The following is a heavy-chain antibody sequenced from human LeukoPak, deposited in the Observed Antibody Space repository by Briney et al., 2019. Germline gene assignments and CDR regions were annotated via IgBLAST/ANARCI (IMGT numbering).Heavy chain of an antibody. V-gene: IGHV3-9*01. Sequence: GGSLRLSCAASGFTFSSYSMNWVRQAPGKGLEWVSGISWTSGSLGYADSVKGRFSISRDNAKNSLYLQMNSLKPEDTALYYCAKIQGRYDSSGAYHDAFDLWGQGTMVTVSS. D-gene: IGHD3-22*01. CDR3: AKIQGRYDSSGAYHDAFDL. J-gene: IGHJ3*01. CDR1: GFTFSSYS. CDR2: ISWTSGSL.